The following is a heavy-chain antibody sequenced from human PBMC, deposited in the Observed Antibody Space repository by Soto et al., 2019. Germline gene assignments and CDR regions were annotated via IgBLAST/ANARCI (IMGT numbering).Heavy chain of an antibody. CDR1: GFTFSSYA. V-gene: IGHV3-23*01. Sequence: EVQLLESGGGLVQPGGSLRLSCAASGFTFSSYAMSWVRQAPGKGLEWVSAISGSGGSTYYADSVKGRFTISRDNSKNTLYRQMNSQRAEDTAVYYCAKGGGYSYASHFDYWGQGTLVTVSS. J-gene: IGHJ4*02. CDR2: ISGSGGST. CDR3: AKGGGYSYASHFDY. D-gene: IGHD5-18*01.